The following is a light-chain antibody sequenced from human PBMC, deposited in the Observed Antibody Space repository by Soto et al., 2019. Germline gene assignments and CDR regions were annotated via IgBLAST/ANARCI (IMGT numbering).Light chain of an antibody. J-gene: IGKJ1*01. Sequence: EIVMTQSPATLSVSPGERANLSCRASQSVSSNLAWYQQKPGQAPRLIIYGASTRATGIPARFSGSGSGTEFTLTISSLQSEDFAVYYCQHYNNWPRTFGEGTKVEIK. CDR1: QSVSSN. V-gene: IGKV3-15*01. CDR3: QHYNNWPRT. CDR2: GAS.